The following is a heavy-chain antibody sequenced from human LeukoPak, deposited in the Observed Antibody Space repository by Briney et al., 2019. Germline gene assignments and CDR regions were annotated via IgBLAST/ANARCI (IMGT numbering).Heavy chain of an antibody. J-gene: IGHJ5*01. CDR2: IIPIFGTA. CDR3: ARDHRPRYYDFWSGYYTWFDY. D-gene: IGHD3-3*01. Sequence: VASVKVSCKASGGTFSSYAISWVRQAPGQGLEWMGGIIPIFGTANYAQKFQGRVTITADESTSTAYMELSSLRSEDPAVYYCARDHRPRYYDFWSGYYTWFDYWGQGTLVTVSS. V-gene: IGHV1-69*01. CDR1: GGTFSSYA.